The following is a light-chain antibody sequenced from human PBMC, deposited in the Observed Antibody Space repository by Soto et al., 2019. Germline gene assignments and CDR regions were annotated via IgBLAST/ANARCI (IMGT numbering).Light chain of an antibody. V-gene: IGKV3-20*01. CDR1: QSVRSDY. CDR3: QQYGNSPLT. CDR2: GIS. J-gene: IGKJ4*01. Sequence: EIVLTQSPATLSLSPGDRATLSCRASQSVRSDYFAWYQQKPGQAPRVIIFGISTRATAIPDRFSGSGSGTDFTLTISRLEHDDFELYYCQQYGNSPLTLGGGTKVDIK.